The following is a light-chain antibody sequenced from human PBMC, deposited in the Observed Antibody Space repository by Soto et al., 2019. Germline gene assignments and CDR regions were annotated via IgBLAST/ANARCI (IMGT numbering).Light chain of an antibody. Sequence: DIVMTQSPDSLAVSQGERDTINCKSSQSILYRSNNKNYLAWYRQKPGQPPKLLIYWASIRESGVPDRISGSGSGTDFTLTISSLQAEDVAVYYCQQYYSTPPYTFGQGTKLEIK. CDR3: QQYYSTPPYT. V-gene: IGKV4-1*01. J-gene: IGKJ2*01. CDR1: QSILYRSNNKNY. CDR2: WAS.